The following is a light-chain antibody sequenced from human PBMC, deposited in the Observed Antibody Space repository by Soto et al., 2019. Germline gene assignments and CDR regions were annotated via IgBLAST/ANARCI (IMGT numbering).Light chain of an antibody. J-gene: IGKJ1*01. Sequence: EIVLTQSPGTLSLSPGERATLSCRASQSVSSTYLAWYQQKPGQPPRLLIFDASNRATGIPDRFSGSGSGTEFPLTISSLEPEDFAVYSCQQYGRSPPSWTFGQGTKVEIK. V-gene: IGKV3-20*01. CDR1: QSVSSTY. CDR3: QQYGRSPPSWT. CDR2: DAS.